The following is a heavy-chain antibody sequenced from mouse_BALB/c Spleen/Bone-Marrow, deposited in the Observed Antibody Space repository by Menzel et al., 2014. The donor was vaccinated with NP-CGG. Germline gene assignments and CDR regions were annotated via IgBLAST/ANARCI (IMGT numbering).Heavy chain of an antibody. CDR2: IDPYDSET. J-gene: IGHJ2*01. CDR1: GYTFTSYW. D-gene: IGHD1-3*01. CDR3: VRSSSFDY. Sequence: QVHVKQSGTELVRPGASVKLSCKASGYTFTSYWMSWVKQRPEQGLEWIGRIDPYDSETHYNQKFKDKAILTVDKYSSTAYMQLSSLTSEDSAVYYCVRSSSFDYWGQGTTLTVSS. V-gene: IGHV1-52*01.